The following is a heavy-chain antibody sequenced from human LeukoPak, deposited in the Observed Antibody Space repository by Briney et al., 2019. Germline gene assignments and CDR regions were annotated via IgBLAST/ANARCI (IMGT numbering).Heavy chain of an antibody. CDR3: ATPAAGPGAKYSLY. V-gene: IGHV3-48*01. CDR1: GFTFSSYS. Sequence: GGSLRLSCAASGFTFSSYSMNWVRQAPGEGLEWISYISSNGSTIYYAVSVKGRFTISRDSAKNSLDLQMNSLKVEDTAVYYCATPAAGPGAKYSLYWGQGTLVNVSA. D-gene: IGHD6-13*01. CDR2: ISSNGSTI. J-gene: IGHJ1*01.